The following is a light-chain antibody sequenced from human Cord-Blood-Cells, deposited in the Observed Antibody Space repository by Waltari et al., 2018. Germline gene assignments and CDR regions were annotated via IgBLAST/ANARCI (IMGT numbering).Light chain of an antibody. Sequence: DIQLTQSPSFLSASVGDSVTIPCRASHGISSYLAWYQHKPGKDPKLLIYAASTLQSGVPSRFSGSGAGTELTLTSSSLQPEDFATYYCQQLNSYPRFTFGPGTKGDIK. V-gene: IGKV1-9*01. J-gene: IGKJ3*01. CDR2: AAS. CDR1: HGISSY. CDR3: QQLNSYPRFT.